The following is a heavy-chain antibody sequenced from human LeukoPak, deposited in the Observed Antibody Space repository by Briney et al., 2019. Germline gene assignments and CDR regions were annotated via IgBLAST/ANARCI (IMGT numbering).Heavy chain of an antibody. D-gene: IGHD3-9*01. CDR3: ARGAPYYDILTGYYPMGN. CDR2: INPNSGGA. V-gene: IGHV1-2*02. J-gene: IGHJ4*02. CDR1: GYTFTGYY. Sequence: VASVKVSCKASGYTFTGYYMHWVRQAPGQGLEWMGWINPNSGGANYAQKFQGRVTMTRDTSISTAYMELSRLRSDDTAVYYCARGAPYYDILTGYYPMGNWGQGTLVTVSS.